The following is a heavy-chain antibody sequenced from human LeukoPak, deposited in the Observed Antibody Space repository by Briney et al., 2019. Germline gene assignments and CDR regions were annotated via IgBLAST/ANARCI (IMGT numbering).Heavy chain of an antibody. CDR3: AKDGDCSGGSCYPTENDY. V-gene: IGHV3-33*06. Sequence: GGSLRLSCAASGFTFSSYGMHSVRQAPGKGLEWVAVIWYDGSNKYYADSVKAGFTISRDNSKNTLYLQMNSLRAEDTAVYYCAKDGDCSGGSCYPTENDYWGQGTLVTVSS. CDR2: IWYDGSNK. J-gene: IGHJ4*02. D-gene: IGHD2-15*01. CDR1: GFTFSSYG.